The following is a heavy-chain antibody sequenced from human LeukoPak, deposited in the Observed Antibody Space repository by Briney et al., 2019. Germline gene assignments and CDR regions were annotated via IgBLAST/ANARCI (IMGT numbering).Heavy chain of an antibody. J-gene: IGHJ6*03. Sequence: SVKVSCKASGYTLTSYDINWVRQATGQGLEWMGGIIPVLGTTNYAQTFQNKVTITADESTSTTYMELSSLTSEDTAVYYCATPGGDYYYYSLDVWGKGTPVTISS. D-gene: IGHD3-10*01. V-gene: IGHV1-69*13. CDR3: ATPGGDYYYYSLDV. CDR2: IIPVLGTT. CDR1: GYTLTSYD.